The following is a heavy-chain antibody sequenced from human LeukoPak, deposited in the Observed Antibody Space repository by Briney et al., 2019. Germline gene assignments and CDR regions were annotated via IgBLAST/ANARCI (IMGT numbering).Heavy chain of an antibody. D-gene: IGHD6-19*01. Sequence: GGSLRLSCAASGFTFSSYSMNWVRQAPGKGPEWVSSISSSSSYIYYADSVKGRFTISRDNAKNSLYLQMNSLRAEDTAVYYCARAVTSEYSSGWYDLDYWGQGTLVTVSS. J-gene: IGHJ4*02. CDR2: ISSSSSYI. CDR1: GFTFSSYS. V-gene: IGHV3-21*01. CDR3: ARAVTSEYSSGWYDLDY.